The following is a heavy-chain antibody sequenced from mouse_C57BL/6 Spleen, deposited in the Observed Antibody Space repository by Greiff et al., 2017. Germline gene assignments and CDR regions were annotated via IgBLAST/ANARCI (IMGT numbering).Heavy chain of an antibody. CDR2: INPSDSDT. Sequence: VQLQQSGAELVKPGDSVKVSCKASGYTFTSYWMHWVKQRPGQGLEWIGRINPSDSDTNYNQKFKGKATLTVDKSSSTAYMQLSSLTSDDSAVSYCAMGVYGYYVAMDYWCQGTSVTVSS. V-gene: IGHV1-74*01. D-gene: IGHD2-3*01. CDR1: GYTFTSYW. J-gene: IGHJ4*01. CDR3: AMGVYGYYVAMDY.